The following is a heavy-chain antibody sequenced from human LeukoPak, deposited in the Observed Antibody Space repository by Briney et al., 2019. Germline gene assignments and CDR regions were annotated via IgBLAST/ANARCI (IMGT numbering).Heavy chain of an antibody. V-gene: IGHV3-53*01. CDR1: GFTVSGNY. CDR3: ARDLIAVAGTPIDY. CDR2: IFYDGGT. J-gene: IGHJ4*02. Sequence: PGGSLRLSCAASGFTVSGNYMSWVRQAPGKGLEWVSAIFYDGGTYYVDSVKGRFTISRDNAKNSLYLQMNSLRAEDTAVYYCARDLIAVAGTPIDYWGQGTLVTVSS. D-gene: IGHD6-19*01.